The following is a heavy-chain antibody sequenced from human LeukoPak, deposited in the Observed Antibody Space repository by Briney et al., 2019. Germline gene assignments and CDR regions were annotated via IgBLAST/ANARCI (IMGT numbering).Heavy chain of an antibody. Sequence: GASVKVSCKASGYTFTGYYMHWVRQAPGQGLGWMGRINPNSGGTNYAQKFQGRVTMTRDTSISTAYMELSRLRSDDTAVYYCAREGRRYFDWLLSNWFDPWGQGTLVTVSS. CDR2: INPNSGGT. J-gene: IGHJ5*02. CDR3: AREGRRYFDWLLSNWFDP. V-gene: IGHV1-2*06. D-gene: IGHD3-9*01. CDR1: GYTFTGYY.